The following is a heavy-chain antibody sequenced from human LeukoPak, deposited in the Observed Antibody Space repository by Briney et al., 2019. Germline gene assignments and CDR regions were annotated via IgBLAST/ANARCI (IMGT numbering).Heavy chain of an antibody. CDR3: ARGAPPQN. Sequence: SETLSLTCTVSGGSISSSSYYWGSIRQPPGKGLEWIGSVYYTGASYYHPSLKSRVTISIDTSKNHFSLKLTSVTAADTAVYYCARGAPPQNWGQGTLVTVSS. CDR1: GGSISSSSYY. J-gene: IGHJ4*02. CDR2: VYYTGAS. V-gene: IGHV4-39*07.